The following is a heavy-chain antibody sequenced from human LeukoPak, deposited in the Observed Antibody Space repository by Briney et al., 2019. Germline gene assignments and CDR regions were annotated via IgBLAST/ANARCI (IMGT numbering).Heavy chain of an antibody. V-gene: IGHV1-69*02. Sequence: SVKGSCKASGGTFSSYTISWVRQAPGQGLEWMGRIIPILGIANYAQKFQGRVTITADKSTSTAYMELSSLRSEDTAVYYCARVSCSSTSCYTGWFDPWGQGTLVTVSS. CDR1: GGTFSSYT. CDR2: IIPILGIA. J-gene: IGHJ5*02. CDR3: ARVSCSSTSCYTGWFDP. D-gene: IGHD2-2*02.